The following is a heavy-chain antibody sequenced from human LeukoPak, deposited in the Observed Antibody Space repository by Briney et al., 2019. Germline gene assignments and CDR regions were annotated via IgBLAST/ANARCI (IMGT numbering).Heavy chain of an antibody. CDR2: IRYDGSNK. Sequence: PGGSLRLSCAASGFTFSSYSMNWVRQAPGKGLEWVAFIRYDGSNKYYADSVKGGFTISRDNSKNTLYLQMNSLRAEDTAVYYCAKFPNLVVPAESTTPWGQGTLVTVSS. V-gene: IGHV3-30*02. D-gene: IGHD2-2*01. CDR3: AKFPNLVVPAESTTP. CDR1: GFTFSSYS. J-gene: IGHJ5*02.